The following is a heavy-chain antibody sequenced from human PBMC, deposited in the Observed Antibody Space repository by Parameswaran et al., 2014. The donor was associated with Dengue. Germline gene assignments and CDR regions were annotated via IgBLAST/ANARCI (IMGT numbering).Heavy chain of an antibody. V-gene: IGHV7-4-1*02. CDR3: ARDLPTRDYYYGMDV. CDR2: INPKNGNP. Sequence: WVRQAPGQGLEWLGWINPKNGNPMYAQAFTGRLVFSLDTSVNTAYLQISSLKAEDTAVYYCARDLPTRDYYYGMDVWGQGTTVTVSS. J-gene: IGHJ6*02.